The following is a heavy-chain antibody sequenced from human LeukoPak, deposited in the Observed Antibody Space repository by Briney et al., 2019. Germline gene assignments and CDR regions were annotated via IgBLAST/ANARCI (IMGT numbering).Heavy chain of an antibody. J-gene: IGHJ4*02. V-gene: IGHV3-11*04. CDR3: ARGPSSNWSGLDF. D-gene: IGHD6-13*01. CDR1: GFTFSDYY. Sequence: GGSLRLSCAAPGFTFSDYYMSWIRQAPGKGLEWVSYISSSGSTIYYADSVKGRFTVSRDNAKNTLYLQVNNLRAEDTAVYYCARGPSSNWSGLDFWGQGTLLTVSS. CDR2: ISSSGSTI.